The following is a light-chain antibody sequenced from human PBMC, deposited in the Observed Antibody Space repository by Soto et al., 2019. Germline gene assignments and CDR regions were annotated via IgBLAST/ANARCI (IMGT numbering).Light chain of an antibody. CDR1: QSVSSSY. CDR2: GAS. Sequence: EIVLTQSPGTLSLSPGERATLSCRASQSVSSSYLAWYQQKPGQAPRLLIYGASSRATGIPDRFSGSGSGTDFTLTISRLEPEDFAVYYCQQYLTSPEWTFGQGTKVEIK. V-gene: IGKV3-20*01. J-gene: IGKJ1*01. CDR3: QQYLTSPEWT.